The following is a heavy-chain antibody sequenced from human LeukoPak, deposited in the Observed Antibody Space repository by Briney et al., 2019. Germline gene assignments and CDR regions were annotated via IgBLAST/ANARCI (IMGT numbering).Heavy chain of an antibody. CDR2: VSHRGAT. V-gene: IGHV4-59*01. J-gene: IGHJ6*02. CDR1: GASINGFF. D-gene: IGHD1-26*01. CDR3: ARDRRGSFYTFDL. Sequence: SDTLSLTCSVSGASINGFFWHWVRQTPEKGLEWIGYVSHRGATTSNPTLKSRVSITIDTSKSQISLTMTSVTAADSALYYCARDRRGSFYTFDLWGPGTTVSVS.